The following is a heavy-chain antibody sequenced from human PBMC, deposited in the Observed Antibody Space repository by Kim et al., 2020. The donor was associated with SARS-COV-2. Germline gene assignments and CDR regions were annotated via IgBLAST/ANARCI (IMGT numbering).Heavy chain of an antibody. Sequence: GGSLRLSCAASGFTFSSYWMSWVRQAPGKGLEWVANIKQDGSEKYYVDSVKGRFTISRDNAKNSLYLQMNSLRAEDTAVYYCARDLYYYDSSGYADYWGQGTLVTVSS. J-gene: IGHJ4*02. V-gene: IGHV3-7*01. CDR3: ARDLYYYDSSGYADY. CDR2: IKQDGSEK. CDR1: GFTFSSYW. D-gene: IGHD3-22*01.